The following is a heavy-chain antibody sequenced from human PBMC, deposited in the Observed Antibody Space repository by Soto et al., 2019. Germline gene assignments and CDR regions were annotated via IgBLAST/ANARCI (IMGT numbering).Heavy chain of an antibody. CDR3: AMVDNYVTPTPQDV. D-gene: IGHD3-16*01. J-gene: IGHJ6*02. V-gene: IGHV1-18*01. Sequence: QVQLVQSGDEVKKPGASVKVSCKASGYIFVNYGIAWVRQAPGQGLEWMGWISPYNGNTHYATKVQGRLTMTTDTSTSTPYMDRGSLTSDDTAVYYCAMVDNYVTPTPQDVWGQGTTVTVSS. CDR1: GYIFVNYG. CDR2: ISPYNGNT.